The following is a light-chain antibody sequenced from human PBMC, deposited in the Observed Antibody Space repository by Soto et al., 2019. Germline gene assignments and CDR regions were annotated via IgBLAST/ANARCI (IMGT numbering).Light chain of an antibody. Sequence: QPVLTQPPSASGTPGQRVTISCSGSNSNIGSNTVNWYQQLPGTAPKLLIYYDNLRPSGVPDRIYGSKSGTSASLAISGLQSDDVADYYCAAWDDSLNGRVFGTGTKLTVL. CDR1: NSNIGSNT. V-gene: IGLV1-44*01. J-gene: IGLJ1*01. CDR2: YDN. CDR3: AAWDDSLNGRV.